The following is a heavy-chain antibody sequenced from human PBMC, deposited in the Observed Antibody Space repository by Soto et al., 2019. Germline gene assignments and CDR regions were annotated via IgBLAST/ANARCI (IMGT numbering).Heavy chain of an antibody. CDR1: GYTFSNYW. CDR3: VRSGTSSGRFSDY. D-gene: IGHD2-8*01. Sequence: PGESLKISCMGSGYTFSNYWIGWVRQMPGEGLEWMGVTYPSDSDTRYSPSFQGQVTISADKSITTAFLQWSSLKASDTAMYYGVRSGTSSGRFSDYWGQGTLVTVSS. V-gene: IGHV5-51*01. CDR2: TYPSDSDT. J-gene: IGHJ4*01.